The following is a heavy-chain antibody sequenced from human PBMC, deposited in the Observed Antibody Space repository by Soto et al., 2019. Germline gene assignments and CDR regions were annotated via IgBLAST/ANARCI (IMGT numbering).Heavy chain of an antibody. CDR1: GGSIDSSDW. CDR3: ARGSSGWSVYYYFDY. Sequence: SETLSLTCAVSGGSIDSSDWWNWVRQSLGKGLEWIGEISHDGRIHYNPSLKSRVTITVDTSKNQFSLKLSSVTAADTAVYYCARGSSGWSVYYYFDYWRQGTLVTVSS. D-gene: IGHD6-19*01. J-gene: IGHJ4*02. V-gene: IGHV4-4*02. CDR2: ISHDGRI.